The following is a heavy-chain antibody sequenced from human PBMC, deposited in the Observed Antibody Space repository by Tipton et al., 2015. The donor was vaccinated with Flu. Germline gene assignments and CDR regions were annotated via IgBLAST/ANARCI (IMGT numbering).Heavy chain of an antibody. Sequence: LRLSCDVSGYSISSGYYWGWIRQPPGKGLEWIGSIYHSGSTYYSPSLKSRVTISIDTSKNQFSLKLSSVTAADTAVYYCARRTYYYGSGTSDVWGQGTTVTVSS. J-gene: IGHJ6*02. V-gene: IGHV4-38-2*01. D-gene: IGHD3-10*01. CDR2: IYHSGST. CDR1: GYSISSGYY. CDR3: ARRTYYYGSGTSDV.